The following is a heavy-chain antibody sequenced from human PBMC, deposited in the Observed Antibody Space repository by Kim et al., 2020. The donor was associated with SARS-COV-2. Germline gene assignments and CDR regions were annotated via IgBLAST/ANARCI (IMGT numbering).Heavy chain of an antibody. J-gene: IGHJ4*02. V-gene: IGHV3-53*01. CDR3: VREIGQVDEVF. CDR2: LYFSDYT. D-gene: IGHD3-10*01. CDR1: GTSVSEYY. Sequence: GGSLRLSCAVSGTSVSEYYMTWVRQAPGKGLEWVSTLYFSDYTYYAESVRGRFTISRDNFKNILYLQMNGLRAEDTAVYYCVREIGQVDEVFWGRGTLVT.